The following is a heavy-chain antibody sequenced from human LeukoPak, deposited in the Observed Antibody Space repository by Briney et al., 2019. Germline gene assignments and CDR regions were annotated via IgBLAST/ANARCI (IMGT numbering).Heavy chain of an antibody. V-gene: IGHV3-23*01. CDR2: INGSGGST. J-gene: IGHJ6*02. Sequence: GGSLRLSCVVSGLTFSSYAMTWVRQAPGKGLEWVSAINGSGGSTYYADSVKGRFTISRDNSKNTLYLQMSSLRDEDTAVYYCAKDESAMDVWGQGTTVTVS. CDR3: AKDESAMDV. CDR1: GLTFSSYA.